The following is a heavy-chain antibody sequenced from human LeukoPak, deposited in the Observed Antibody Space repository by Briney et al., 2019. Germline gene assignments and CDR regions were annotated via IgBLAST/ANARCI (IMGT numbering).Heavy chain of an antibody. Sequence: PGGSLRLSCAASGFTFSSYAMSWVRQAPGKGLEWVSAISGSGGSTYYADSVKGRFTISRDNSKNTLYLQMNSLRAEDTAVYYCARRGESTNYGDYRFDSWGQGTLVIVSS. CDR3: ARRGESTNYGDYRFDS. D-gene: IGHD4-17*01. CDR1: GFTFSSYA. V-gene: IGHV3-23*01. J-gene: IGHJ4*02. CDR2: ISGSGGST.